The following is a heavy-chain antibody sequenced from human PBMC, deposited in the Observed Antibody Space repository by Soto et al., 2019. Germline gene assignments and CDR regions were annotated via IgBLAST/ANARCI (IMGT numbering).Heavy chain of an antibody. V-gene: IGHV4-31*03. Sequence: QVQLQESGPGLVKPSQTLSLTCTVSGGSISSGGYYWSWIRQHPGKGLEWIGYIYYSGSTYSNPSLKSRVTISVDTSKNQFSLKLSSVTAADTAVYYCARGIVRGVIITQYNWFDPWGQGTLVTVSS. CDR1: GGSISSGGYY. CDR3: ARGIVRGVIITQYNWFDP. CDR2: IYYSGST. D-gene: IGHD3-10*02. J-gene: IGHJ5*02.